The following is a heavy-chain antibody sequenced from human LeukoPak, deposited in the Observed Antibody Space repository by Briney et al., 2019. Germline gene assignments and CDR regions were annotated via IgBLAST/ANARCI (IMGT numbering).Heavy chain of an antibody. CDR1: GYSFPTYW. D-gene: IGHD2-15*01. CDR2: IYPGDSDT. V-gene: IGHV5-51*01. Sequence: GESLQISCRGSGYSFPTYWIACVRQMPGKVLEWMGIIYPGDSDTRHRPSFQGHVTISVAKSISTVYLQWSSLKASDTAMYYCARVATASFDQWGQGTLVTVSS. J-gene: IGHJ4*02. CDR3: ARVATASFDQ.